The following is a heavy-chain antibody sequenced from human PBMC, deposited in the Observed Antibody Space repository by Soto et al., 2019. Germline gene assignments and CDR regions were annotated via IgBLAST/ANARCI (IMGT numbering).Heavy chain of an antibody. V-gene: IGHV1-2*02. J-gene: IGHJ6*02. CDR1: GYTFTGYY. Sequence: ASVQVPCKASGYTFTGYYMHWVRQAPGQGLEWMGWVNPNSGGTNYAQKFQGRVTMTRDTSISTAYMELSRLRSDDTAVYYCARMIDYYYGMDVWGQGTTVTV. CDR2: VNPNSGGT. D-gene: IGHD3-22*01. CDR3: ARMIDYYYGMDV.